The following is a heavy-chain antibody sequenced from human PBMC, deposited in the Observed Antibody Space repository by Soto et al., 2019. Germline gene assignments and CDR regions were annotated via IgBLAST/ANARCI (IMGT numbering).Heavy chain of an antibody. Sequence: GGSLRLSCAASAFIIGDYYMSWIRQAPGKGLEWVSYISGSGTTIYYADSVKGRFTISRDNAKNSLYLQMSSLRAEDTAVYYSARVGCSGGSCPLAYWGQGTLVTVSS. CDR3: ARVGCSGGSCPLAY. D-gene: IGHD2-15*01. J-gene: IGHJ4*02. CDR1: AFIIGDYY. V-gene: IGHV3-11*01. CDR2: ISGSGTTI.